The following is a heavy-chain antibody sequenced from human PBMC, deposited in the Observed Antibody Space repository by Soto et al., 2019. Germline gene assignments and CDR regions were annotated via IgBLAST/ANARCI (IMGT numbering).Heavy chain of an antibody. CDR3: ARGGRHDSSGYYLPFSGMDV. Sequence: QVQLVQSGAEVKKPGASVKVSCEASGYTFTSYGISWVRQAPGQGLEWMGWISAYNGNTNYAQKLQGRVTMTTDTSTSTAYMELRSLRSDDTAVYYCARGGRHDSSGYYLPFSGMDVWGQGTTVTVSS. V-gene: IGHV1-18*01. J-gene: IGHJ6*02. CDR1: GYTFTSYG. D-gene: IGHD3-22*01. CDR2: ISAYNGNT.